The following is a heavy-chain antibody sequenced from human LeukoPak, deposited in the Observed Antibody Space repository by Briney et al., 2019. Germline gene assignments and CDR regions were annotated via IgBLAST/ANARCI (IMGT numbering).Heavy chain of an antibody. J-gene: IGHJ4*02. CDR2: IKQDGSVK. CDR1: GFTFNNYW. V-gene: IGHV3-7*01. CDR3: ARIGYSSSSWDF. Sequence: GGSLRLSCAASGFTFNNYWMSWARQAPGRGLEWVANIKQDGSVKYYVDSVKGRFTISRDNAKNSVYLQMNSLRPEDTAVYYCARIGYSSSSWDFWGQGTLVPVSS. D-gene: IGHD6-6*01.